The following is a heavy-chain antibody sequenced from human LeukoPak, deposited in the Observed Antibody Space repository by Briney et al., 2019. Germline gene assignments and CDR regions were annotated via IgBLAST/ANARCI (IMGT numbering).Heavy chain of an antibody. Sequence: KPGASLRLSCAASGFTFSSYSMNWVRHAPGEGLEWVSSISNSSSYIYYADSVKSRFTISRDNAKNSLYLQMNSLRAEDTAVYYCARDLGANVPATAPFDYWGQGTLVTVSS. V-gene: IGHV3-21*01. CDR1: GFTFSSYS. J-gene: IGHJ4*02. CDR2: ISNSSSYI. D-gene: IGHD2-2*01. CDR3: ARDLGANVPATAPFDY.